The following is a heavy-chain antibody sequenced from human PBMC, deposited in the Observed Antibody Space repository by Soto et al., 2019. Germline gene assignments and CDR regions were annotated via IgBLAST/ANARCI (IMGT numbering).Heavy chain of an antibody. CDR1: GYSFTSYW. J-gene: IGHJ6*02. Sequence: GESLKISCKGSGYSFTSYWISWVRQMPGKGLEWMGRIDPSDSYTNYSPSFQGHVTISADKSISTAYLQWSSLKASDTAMYYCAGAYYYDSSGYQVYYYYGMDVWGQGTTVTVSS. CDR2: IDPSDSYT. CDR3: AGAYYYDSSGYQVYYYYGMDV. V-gene: IGHV5-10-1*01. D-gene: IGHD3-22*01.